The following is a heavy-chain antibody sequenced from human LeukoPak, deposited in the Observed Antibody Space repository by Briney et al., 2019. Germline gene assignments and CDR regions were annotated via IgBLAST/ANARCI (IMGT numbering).Heavy chain of an antibody. D-gene: IGHD3-9*01. J-gene: IGHJ4*02. Sequence: SETLSLTCTVSGGSIRSYYWSWIRQPPGKGLEWMGYIYYSGSTNYNPSLKSRVTISVDTSKNQFSLKLSSVTAADTAVYYCARVSCDILTGYYNFDYWGQGTLVTVSS. CDR2: IYYSGST. CDR3: ARVSCDILTGYYNFDY. CDR1: GGSIRSYY. V-gene: IGHV4-59*01.